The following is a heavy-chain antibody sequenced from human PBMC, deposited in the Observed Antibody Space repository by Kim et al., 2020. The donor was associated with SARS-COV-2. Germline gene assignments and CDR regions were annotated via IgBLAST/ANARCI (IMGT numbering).Heavy chain of an antibody. Sequence: GGSLRLSCVASGFMFSAYRMDWVRQAPGKGPEWVSSISSYSNYIYYADSVKGRFTISRDNAKNSVFLQMNSLRPEDTAVYYCVKDERASVWGSWGQGTLVTVSP. CDR2: ISSYSNYI. V-gene: IGHV3-21*01. CDR1: GFMFSAYR. CDR3: VKDERASVWGS. J-gene: IGHJ5*02. D-gene: IGHD3-16*01.